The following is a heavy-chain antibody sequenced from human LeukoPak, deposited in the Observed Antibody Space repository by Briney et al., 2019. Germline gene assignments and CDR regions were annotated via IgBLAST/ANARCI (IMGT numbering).Heavy chain of an antibody. V-gene: IGHV3-21*01. CDR2: ISSSSSYI. CDR3: ARCSYSSGWGYFDY. CDR1: GFTFSSYE. J-gene: IGHJ4*02. D-gene: IGHD6-19*01. Sequence: GGSLRLSCAASGFTFSSYEMNWVRQAPGKGLEWVSSISSSSSYIYYADSVKGRFTISRDNAKNSLYLQMNSLRAEDTAVYYCARCSYSSGWGYFDYWGQGTLVTVSS.